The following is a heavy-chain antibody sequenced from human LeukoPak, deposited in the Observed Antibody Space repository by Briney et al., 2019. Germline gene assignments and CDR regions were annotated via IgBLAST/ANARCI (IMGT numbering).Heavy chain of an antibody. CDR1: GGSISSGSHH. D-gene: IGHD4-23*01. Sequence: SGTPSLTCTVSGGSISSGSHHWGWFRQSPGKGLEWIGSIYYSRTTYYNPSLNSRVTISVVTSKNQFSLQLNSVTAADTAVYYCVRHDGRSGGTMGALDSWGQGSLVTVSS. J-gene: IGHJ4*02. CDR3: VRHDGRSGGTMGALDS. CDR2: IYYSRTT. V-gene: IGHV4-39*01.